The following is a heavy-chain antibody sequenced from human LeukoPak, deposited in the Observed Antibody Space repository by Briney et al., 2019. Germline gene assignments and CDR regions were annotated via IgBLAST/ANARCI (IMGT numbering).Heavy chain of an antibody. J-gene: IGHJ4*02. D-gene: IGHD2-21*02. CDR1: GFIFNNYA. V-gene: IGHV3-66*01. CDR3: ARELGGDRDY. Sequence: PGGSLRLSCAASGFIFNNYAMSWVRQAPGKGLEWVSVIYSGGSTYYADSVKGRFTISRDNSKNTLYLQMNSLRAEDTAVYYCARELGGDRDYWGQGTLVIVSS. CDR2: IYSGGST.